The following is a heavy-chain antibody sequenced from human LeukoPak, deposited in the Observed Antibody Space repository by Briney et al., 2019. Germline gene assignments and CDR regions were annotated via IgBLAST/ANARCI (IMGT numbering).Heavy chain of an antibody. CDR3: AIDIGYSSSSNIYIDY. D-gene: IGHD6-6*01. J-gene: IGHJ4*02. V-gene: IGHV1-46*01. CDR2: INPSGGST. CDR1: GYTFTSYY. Sequence: ASVKVSCKASGYTFTSYYIHWVRQAPGQGLEWMGIINPSGGSTSYAEKFQGRVTMTRDMSTSTAYMELSSLRSEDTAVYYCAIDIGYSSSSNIYIDYWGQGTLVTVSS.